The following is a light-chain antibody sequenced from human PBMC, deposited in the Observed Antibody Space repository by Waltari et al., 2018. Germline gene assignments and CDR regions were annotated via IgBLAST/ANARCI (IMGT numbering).Light chain of an antibody. V-gene: IGLV2-11*01. CDR1: SNDVGSYTY. CDR2: DVN. J-gene: IGLJ3*02. CDR3: CSYAGSYTWV. Sequence: QSALTQPPSVSGSTGQSVTISCTGTSNDVGSYTYVSWYQQHPGKAPKLMIYDVNKRPSGVPDRFSGSKSDITASLTISGLQAEDEAHYYCCSYAGSYTWVFGGGTKLTVL.